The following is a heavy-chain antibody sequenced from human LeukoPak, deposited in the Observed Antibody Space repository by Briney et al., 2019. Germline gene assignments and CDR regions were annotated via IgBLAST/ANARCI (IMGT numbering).Heavy chain of an antibody. D-gene: IGHD3-22*01. CDR1: GGTFSSYA. Sequence: ASVKVSCKASGGTFSSYAISWVRQAPGQGLEWMGRIIPILGIANYAQKFQGRVTITADKSTSTAYMELSSLRSEDTAVYYCASLDSPTYYDSSGRTDWGQGTLVTVSS. CDR3: ASLDSPTYYDSSGRTD. CDR2: IIPILGIA. V-gene: IGHV1-69*04. J-gene: IGHJ4*02.